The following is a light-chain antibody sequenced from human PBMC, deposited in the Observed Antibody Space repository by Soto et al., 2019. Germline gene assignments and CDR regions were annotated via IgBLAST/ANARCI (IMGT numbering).Light chain of an antibody. Sequence: QSALTQPASVSGSPGQSITISCTGTSSDVGSYNLVSWYQQHPGKAPKLMIYEGSKRPSGVSNRFSGSKSGNTASLTISGLQAEDEADYYCCSYAGSSTFEVFGTGTKVTVL. CDR3: CSYAGSSTFEV. CDR2: EGS. V-gene: IGLV2-23*03. J-gene: IGLJ1*01. CDR1: SSDVGSYNL.